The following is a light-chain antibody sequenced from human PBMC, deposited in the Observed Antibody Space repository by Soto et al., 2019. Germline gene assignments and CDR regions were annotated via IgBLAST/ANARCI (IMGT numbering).Light chain of an antibody. CDR1: QNVRNNY. CDR3: QHYNSYSEA. J-gene: IGKJ1*01. Sequence: EAELTQSPGTLSLSPGERATLSCRASQNVRNNYIGWYQQKPGQAPRLLIYGASIRATGIPARFSGSGSGTEFTLTISSLQPDDFATYYCQHYNSYSEAFGQGTKVDI. V-gene: IGKV3-20*01. CDR2: GAS.